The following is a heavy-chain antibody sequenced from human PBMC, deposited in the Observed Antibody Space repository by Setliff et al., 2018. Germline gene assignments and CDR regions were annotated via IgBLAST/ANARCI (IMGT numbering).Heavy chain of an antibody. Sequence: SETLSLTCTVSGGSISSGGYYWSWIRQHPGKGLEWIGYIYYSGSTSYYNPSLKSRVTISVDTSKNQFSLKLSSVTAADTAVYYCARGRAGHSGHWGQGSLVTVSS. CDR2: IYYSGSTS. V-gene: IGHV4-31*03. D-gene: IGHD6-19*01. CDR3: ARGRAGHSGH. J-gene: IGHJ4*02. CDR1: GGSISSGGYY.